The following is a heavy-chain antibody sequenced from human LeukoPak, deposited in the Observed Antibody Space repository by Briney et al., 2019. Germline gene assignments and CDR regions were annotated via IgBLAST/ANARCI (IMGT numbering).Heavy chain of an antibody. CDR1: GGTVRRYA. D-gene: IGHD6-19*01. CDR2: INPNSGGT. V-gene: IGHV1-2*02. J-gene: IGHJ4*02. CDR3: ARDGVYSSGWFEFDY. Sequence: GSSVKVSCKASGGTVRRYAISWVRQAPGQGLEWMGWINPNSGGTNYAQKFQGRVTMTRDTSISTAYMELSRLRSDDTAVYYCARDGVYSSGWFEFDYWGQGTLVTVSS.